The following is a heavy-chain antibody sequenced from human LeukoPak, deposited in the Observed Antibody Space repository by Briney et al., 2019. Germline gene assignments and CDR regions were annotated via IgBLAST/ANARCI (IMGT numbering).Heavy chain of an antibody. V-gene: IGHV3-66*01. J-gene: IGHJ4*02. CDR3: AASTVVTYYFDY. Sequence: GGSLRLSCVASGFTVSSNYMSWVRQAPGKGLEWVSVIYSGGSTYYADSVKGRFTISRDNSKNTLYLQMNSLRAEDTAVYYCAASTVVTYYFDYWGQGTLVTVSS. D-gene: IGHD4-23*01. CDR1: GFTVSSNY. CDR2: IYSGGST.